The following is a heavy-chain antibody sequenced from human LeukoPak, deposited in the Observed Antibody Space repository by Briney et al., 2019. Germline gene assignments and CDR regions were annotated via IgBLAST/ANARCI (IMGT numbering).Heavy chain of an antibody. CDR3: ARGLLYYYGSGSYPTYFDY. CDR1: GGSFSGYY. Sequence: SETLSVTCAVYGGSFSGYYWSWIRQPPGNGLEWIGEINHSGSTNYNPSLKSRVTISVDTSKNQFSLKLSSVTAADTAVYYCARGLLYYYGSGSYPTYFDYWGQGTLVTVSS. J-gene: IGHJ4*02. V-gene: IGHV4-34*01. D-gene: IGHD3-10*01. CDR2: INHSGST.